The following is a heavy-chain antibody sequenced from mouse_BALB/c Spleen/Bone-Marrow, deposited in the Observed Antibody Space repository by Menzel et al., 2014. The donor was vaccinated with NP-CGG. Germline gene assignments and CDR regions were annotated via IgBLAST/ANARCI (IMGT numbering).Heavy chain of an antibody. D-gene: IGHD1-1*01. CDR3: ARGSSFSYWYFDV. CDR2: IYPGDGSS. Sequence: VQLQQSGPELVKPGASVKMSCKASGYSFTSYYIHWVKQRPGQGLEWIGWIYPGDGSSKYNEKFKGKTTLTADKSSSTVYMLISSLTSEDSAIYFCARGSSFSYWYFDVWGAGTRSPSPQ. J-gene: IGHJ1*01. CDR1: GYSFTSYY. V-gene: IGHV1S56*01.